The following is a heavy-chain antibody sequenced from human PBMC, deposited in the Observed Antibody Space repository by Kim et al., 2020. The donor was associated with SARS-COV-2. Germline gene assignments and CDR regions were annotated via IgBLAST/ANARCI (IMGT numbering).Heavy chain of an antibody. CDR3: ARGAQTGYPDY. Sequence: GGSLRLSCAASGFTFSNYYMHWVRQATGKGLEWVSAIGTAGDTYYQGSVEGRFTTTRENAKNSLYLQLSSLRAGDTAVYYCARGAQTGYPDYWGQGTLVTVSS. CDR1: GFTFSNYY. CDR2: IGTAGDT. V-gene: IGHV3-13*01. J-gene: IGHJ4*02. D-gene: IGHD3-9*01.